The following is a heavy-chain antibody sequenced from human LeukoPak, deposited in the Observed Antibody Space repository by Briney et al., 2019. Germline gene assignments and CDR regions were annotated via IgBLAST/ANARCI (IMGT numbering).Heavy chain of an antibody. CDR3: TTEPYYDFWSGYLDGTETSPAYYYYYGMDV. V-gene: IGHV3-15*01. Sequence: PGGSLRLSCAASGFTFSNAWMSWVRQAPGKGLEWVGRIKSKTDGGTTDYAAPVKGRFTISRDDSKNTLYLQMNSLKTEDTAVYYCTTEPYYDFWSGYLDGTETSPAYYYYYGMDVWGQGTTVTVSS. CDR1: GFTFSNAW. D-gene: IGHD3-3*01. CDR2: IKSKTDGGTT. J-gene: IGHJ6*02.